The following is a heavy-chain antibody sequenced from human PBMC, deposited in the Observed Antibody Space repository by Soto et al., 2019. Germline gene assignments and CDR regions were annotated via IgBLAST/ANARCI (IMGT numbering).Heavy chain of an antibody. D-gene: IGHD3-9*01. J-gene: IGHJ5*01. CDR3: AWGLRYLHMENWSDS. CDR2: IVPIVGRT. CDR1: GGTVSGYA. Sequence: QVQLVQSGAEVKKPGSSVKVSCKASGGTVSGYAIIWVRQAPGQGLEWIGGIVPIVGRTNYAQKFQGRVTITADEPTNAAYIELGSLRSEDTARCFCAWGLRYLHMENWSDSWGQGTLVSVST. V-gene: IGHV1-69*01.